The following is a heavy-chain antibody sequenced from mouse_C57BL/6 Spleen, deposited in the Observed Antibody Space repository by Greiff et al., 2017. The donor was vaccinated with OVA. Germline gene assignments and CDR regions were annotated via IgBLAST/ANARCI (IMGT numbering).Heavy chain of an antibody. CDR3: ARGRGYYYGSSLYFDY. CDR1: GYTFTDYY. D-gene: IGHD1-1*01. Sequence: QVQLKESGAELVRPGASVKLSCKASGYTFTDYYINWVKQRPGQGLEWIARIYPGSGNTYYNEKFKGKATLTAEKSSSTAYMQLSSLTSEDSAVYFCARGRGYYYGSSLYFDYWGQGTTLTVSS. J-gene: IGHJ2*01. CDR2: IYPGSGNT. V-gene: IGHV1-76*01.